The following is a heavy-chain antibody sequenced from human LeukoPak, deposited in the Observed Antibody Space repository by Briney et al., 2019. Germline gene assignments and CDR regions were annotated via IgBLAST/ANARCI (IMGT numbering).Heavy chain of an antibody. CDR3: VRGGKVIYGDAFDF. CDR1: GYTFTSYY. V-gene: IGHV1-46*01. J-gene: IGHJ3*01. CDR2: INPSGGST. D-gene: IGHD2-21*01. Sequence: GASVKVSCKASGYTFTSYYIHWVRQAPGEGLEWMGIINPSGGSTNYAQSFQGRVTINADKSTNTTYMELSRLKSKDTAVYYCVRGGKVIYGDAFDFWGPGTMVTVSS.